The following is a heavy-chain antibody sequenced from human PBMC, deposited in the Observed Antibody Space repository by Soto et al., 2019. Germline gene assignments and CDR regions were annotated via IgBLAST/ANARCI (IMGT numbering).Heavy chain of an antibody. D-gene: IGHD1-26*01. J-gene: IGHJ6*02. CDR3: ARGPRGRSRYYYYYGMDV. CDR2: INHSGST. Sequence: SETLSLTCAVYGGSFSGYYWSWIRQPPGKGLEWIGEINHSGSTNYNPSLKSRVTISVDTSKNQFSLKLSSVTAADTAVYYCARGPRGRSRYYYYYGMDVWGQGTTVT. CDR1: GGSFSGYY. V-gene: IGHV4-34*01.